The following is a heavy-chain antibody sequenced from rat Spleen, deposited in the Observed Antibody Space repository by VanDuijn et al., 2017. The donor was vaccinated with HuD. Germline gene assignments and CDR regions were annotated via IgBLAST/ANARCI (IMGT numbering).Heavy chain of an antibody. CDR1: GFTFSNYD. J-gene: IGHJ2*01. D-gene: IGHD1-1*01. CDR3: ARGQWWSE. CDR2: ISTSGGST. Sequence: EVQLVESGGGLVQPGRSLKLSCAASGFTFSNYDMAWVRQAPTKGLEWVASISTSGGSTYYRDSVKGQFTVSRDNAKSTLYLQMDSLRSEHTATYYCARGQWWSEWGQGVMVTVSS. V-gene: IGHV5-25*01.